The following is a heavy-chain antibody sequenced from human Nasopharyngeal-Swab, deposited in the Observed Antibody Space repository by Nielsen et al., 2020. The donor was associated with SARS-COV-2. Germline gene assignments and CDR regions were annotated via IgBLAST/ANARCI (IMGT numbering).Heavy chain of an antibody. Sequence: SLRLSCAASGFTFSRNWMHWVRQVPGKGREWDGFIRSKAYGATNEYAASVKGRLTISRDDAKSIAYLQMNSLKTEDTAVYYCTRGAIEYDYVWGSYRYAFDYWGQGTLVTVSS. V-gene: IGHV3-49*04. CDR1: GFTFSRNW. CDR3: TRGAIEYDYVWGSYRYAFDY. D-gene: IGHD3-16*02. J-gene: IGHJ4*02. CDR2: IRSKAYGATN.